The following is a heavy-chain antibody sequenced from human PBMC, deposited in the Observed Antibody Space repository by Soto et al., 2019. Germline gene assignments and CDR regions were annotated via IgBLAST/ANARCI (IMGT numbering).Heavy chain of an antibody. V-gene: IGHV3-43*01. CDR3: AKDTSWTIDY. CDR1: GFSFDNST. CDR2: ISWDGGNT. J-gene: IGHJ4*02. D-gene: IGHD4-17*01. Sequence: GGSLGLSCAASGFSFDNSTMPWARQAPGKGLEWVSMISWDGGNTYYADSVKGRFTISRDNSKNSLYLQMNSLRTEDTALYYCAKDTSWTIDYWGQGTLVTVSS.